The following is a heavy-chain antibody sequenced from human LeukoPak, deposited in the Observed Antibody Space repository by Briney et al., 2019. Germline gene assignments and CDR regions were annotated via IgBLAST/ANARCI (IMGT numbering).Heavy chain of an antibody. CDR2: ASATGGST. V-gene: IGHV3-23*01. Sequence: GGSLRLSCAASGFTFRSFGMSWVRQAPGKGLEWVSTASATGGSTYYADSVKGRFTISRDNFKNTVFLQMNSLRAEDTALYYCAKDVSAAPGYWGQGTLVTVSS. CDR3: AKDVSAAPGY. D-gene: IGHD3-10*01. J-gene: IGHJ4*02. CDR1: GFTFRSFG.